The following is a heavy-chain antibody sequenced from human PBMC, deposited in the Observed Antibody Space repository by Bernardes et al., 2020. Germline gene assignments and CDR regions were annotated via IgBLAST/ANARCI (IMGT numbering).Heavy chain of an antibody. CDR2: INHSGRT. V-gene: IGHV4-34*01. J-gene: IGHJ4*02. Sequence: SETLSLMCAVYGGSFSGYYWSWIRQPPGKGLEWIGEINHSGRTNYNPSLKSRVTISVDTSKNQFSLKLSSVTAADTAVYYCARNTPFRLVVLMVYEGGNYFDYWGQGTLVTVSS. CDR3: ARNTPFRLVVLMVYEGGNYFDY. D-gene: IGHD2-8*01. CDR1: GGSFSGYY.